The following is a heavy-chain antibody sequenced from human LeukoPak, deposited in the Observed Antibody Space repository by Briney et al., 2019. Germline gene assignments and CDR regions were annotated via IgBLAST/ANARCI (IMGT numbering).Heavy chain of an antibody. Sequence: GGSLRLSCAASGFSFNNAWMNWVRQAPGKGLEWVGRIKSKTDGGTTDYAAPVKGRFTISRDDSKNTLYLQMNSLKAEDTAVYYCTTIRVFILLAFSDVFDIWGQGTMVTVSS. CDR1: GFSFNNAW. CDR3: TTIRVFILLAFSDVFDI. J-gene: IGHJ3*02. D-gene: IGHD3-3*01. V-gene: IGHV3-15*01. CDR2: IKSKTDGGTT.